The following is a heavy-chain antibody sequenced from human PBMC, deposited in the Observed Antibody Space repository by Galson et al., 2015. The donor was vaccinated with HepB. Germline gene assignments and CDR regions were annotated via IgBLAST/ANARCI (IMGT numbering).Heavy chain of an antibody. D-gene: IGHD1-26*01. CDR2: INHSGST. CDR3: ARKASGATRLLWFDP. V-gene: IGHV4-34*01. CDR1: GGSFSGYY. Sequence: SETLSLTCAVYGGSFSGYYWSWIRQPPGKGLEWIGEINHSGSTNYNPSLKSRVTISVDTSKNQFSLKLSSVTAADTAVYYCARKASGATRLLWFDPWGQGTLVTVSS. J-gene: IGHJ5*02.